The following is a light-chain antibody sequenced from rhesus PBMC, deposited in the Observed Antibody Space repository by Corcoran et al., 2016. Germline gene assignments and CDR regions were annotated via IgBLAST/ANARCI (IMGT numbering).Light chain of an antibody. J-gene: IGKJ2*01. CDR2: AAS. CDR1: QDISSW. Sequence: DIQMTQSPSSLSASVGDKVTITCHASQDISSWLAWYQQKQGTAPKPLIYAASSLQSGVPSRFSGSEAGTDYTLTISSLQPEDFATYYGQQYDDLPYSFGQGTKVEIK. CDR3: QQYDDLPYS. V-gene: IGKV1-19*01.